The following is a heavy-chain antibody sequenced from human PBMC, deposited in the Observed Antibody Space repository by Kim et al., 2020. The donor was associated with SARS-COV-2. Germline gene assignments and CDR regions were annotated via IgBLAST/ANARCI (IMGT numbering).Heavy chain of an antibody. CDR3: ARAYHNYGSGSYPLDY. J-gene: IGHJ4*02. V-gene: IGHV3-21*01. CDR2: ISSSSSYI. CDR1: GFTFSSYS. Sequence: GGSLRLSCAASGFTFSSYSMNWVRQAPGKGLEWVSSISSSSSYIYYADSVKGRFTISRDNAKNSLYLQMNSLRAEDTAVYYCARAYHNYGSGSYPLDYWGQGTLVTVSS. D-gene: IGHD3-10*01.